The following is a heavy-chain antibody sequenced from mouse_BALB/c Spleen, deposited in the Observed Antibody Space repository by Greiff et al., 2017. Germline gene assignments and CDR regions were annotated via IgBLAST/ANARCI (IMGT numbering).Heavy chain of an antibody. V-gene: IGHV5-6-5*01. Sequence: EVKLVESGGGLVKPGGSLKLSCAASGFTFSSYAMSWVRQTPEKRLEWVASISSGGSTYYPDSVKGRFTISRDNARNILYLQMSSLRSEDTAMYYCATMITTLGYFDYWGQGTTLTVSS. CDR3: ATMITTLGYFDY. CDR1: GFTFSSYA. J-gene: IGHJ2*01. D-gene: IGHD2-4*01. CDR2: ISSGGST.